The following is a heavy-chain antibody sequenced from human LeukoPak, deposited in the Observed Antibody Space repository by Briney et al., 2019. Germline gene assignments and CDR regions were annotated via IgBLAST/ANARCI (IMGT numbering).Heavy chain of an antibody. D-gene: IGHD3-22*01. J-gene: IGHJ3*01. CDR2: IIPIFGTA. CDR3: ARVSYYYDSSGYYYDAFDF. CDR1: GGAFSSYA. Sequence: VASVKVSCKASGGAFSSYAISWVRQAPGQGLEWMGGIIPIFGTANYAQKFQGRVTITADESTRTAYMELSSLRSEDTAVYYCARVSYYYDSSGYYYDAFDFWGPGTMVTVSS. V-gene: IGHV1-69*13.